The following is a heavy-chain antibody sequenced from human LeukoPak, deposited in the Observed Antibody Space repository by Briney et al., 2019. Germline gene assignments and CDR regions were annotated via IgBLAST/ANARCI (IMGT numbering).Heavy chain of an antibody. CDR3: ARGRRSDY. V-gene: IGHV4-39*07. CDR1: GGSISSSSYY. D-gene: IGHD1-14*01. CDR2: IYYSGST. Sequence: PSETLSLTCTVSGGSISSSSYYWGWIRQPPGKGLEWIGSIYYSGSTYYNPSLKSRVTISVDTSKNQFSLKLSSVTAADTAVYYCARGRRSDYWGQGTLVTVSS. J-gene: IGHJ4*02.